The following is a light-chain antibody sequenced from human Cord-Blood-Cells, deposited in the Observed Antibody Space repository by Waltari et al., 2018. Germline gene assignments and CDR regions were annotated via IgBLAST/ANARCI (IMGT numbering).Light chain of an antibody. CDR3: VLYMGSGIRV. CDR2: STN. CDR1: SGSVSTSYY. J-gene: IGLJ3*02. Sequence: QTVVTQEPSFSVSPGGTVTLTCGLSSGSVSTSYYPSWYQQTPGQAPRTLIYSTNTRSSGVPGRFSGSILGNKAALTITGAQADDESDYYCVLYMGSGIRVFGGGTKLTVL. V-gene: IGLV8-61*01.